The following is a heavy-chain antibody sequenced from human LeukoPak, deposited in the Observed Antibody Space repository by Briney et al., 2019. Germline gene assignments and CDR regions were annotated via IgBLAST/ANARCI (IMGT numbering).Heavy chain of an antibody. CDR2: IWYDGSNK. CDR1: GFTFSSYG. Sequence: GGSLRLSCAASGFTFSSYGMHWVRQAPGKGLGWVAVIWYDGSNKYYADSVKGRFTISRDNSKNTLYLQMNSLRAEDTAVYYCAKDRLRGYSYGLSDYWGQGTLVTVSS. CDR3: AKDRLRGYSYGLSDY. D-gene: IGHD5-18*01. J-gene: IGHJ4*02. V-gene: IGHV3-33*06.